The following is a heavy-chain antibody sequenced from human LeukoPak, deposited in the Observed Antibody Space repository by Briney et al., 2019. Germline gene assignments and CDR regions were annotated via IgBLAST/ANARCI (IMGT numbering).Heavy chain of an antibody. D-gene: IGHD6-13*01. J-gene: IGHJ4*02. CDR3: ARPWSGYSSSCPDY. CDR1: GFTFSSYS. CDR2: ISYDGSNK. Sequence: GGSLRLSCAASGFTFSSYSMNWVRQAPGKGLEWVAVISYDGSNKYYADSVKGRFTISRDNSKNTLYLQMNSLGAEDTAVYYCARPWSGYSSSCPDYWGQGTLVTVSS. V-gene: IGHV3-30*03.